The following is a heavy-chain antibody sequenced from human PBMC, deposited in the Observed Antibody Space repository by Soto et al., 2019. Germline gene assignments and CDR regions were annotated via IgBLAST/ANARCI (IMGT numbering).Heavy chain of an antibody. CDR2: ISYDGSNK. J-gene: IGHJ6*02. CDR1: GFTFSSYG. D-gene: IGHD6-13*01. CDR3: AKLPRIAADGDRRNYYYGMGV. Sequence: GGSLRLSCAASGFTFSSYGMHWVRQAPGKGLEWVAVISYDGSNKYYADSVKGRFTISRDNSKNTLYLQMNSLRAEDTAVYYCAKLPRIAADGDRRNYYYGMGVWGQGTTVTVSS. V-gene: IGHV3-30*18.